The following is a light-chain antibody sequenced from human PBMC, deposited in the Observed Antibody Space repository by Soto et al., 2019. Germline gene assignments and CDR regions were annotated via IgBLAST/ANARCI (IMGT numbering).Light chain of an antibody. J-gene: IGLJ1*01. Sequence: QSVLTQPPSVSAAPGQKVTISCSGSSSTMEGNSVSWYQQLPGTAPKLLIYDDNKRPARIPDRYSGSKSGTSATLGITGFQTGDEADYYCGSWDSSLRAYVFGTGTKVTV. CDR3: GSWDSSLRAYV. CDR2: DDN. CDR1: SSTMEGNS. V-gene: IGLV1-51*01.